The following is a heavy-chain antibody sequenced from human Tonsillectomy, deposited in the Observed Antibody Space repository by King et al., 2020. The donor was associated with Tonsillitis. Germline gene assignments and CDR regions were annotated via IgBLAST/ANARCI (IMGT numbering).Heavy chain of an antibody. D-gene: IGHD1/OR15-1a*01. Sequence: EVQLVESGGGLVQPGESLRLSCAASGFTFSTHWMTWVRQAPGKGLEWVASVKQDGSEKYYVDSVKGRFTISRDNAKNSLDLQMNSLRAEDTAVYYCAKGHTFLDMAPTGTGGGQGTLVTVSS. CDR3: AKGHTFLDMAPTGTG. CDR1: GFTFSTHW. CDR2: VKQDGSEK. J-gene: IGHJ4*02. V-gene: IGHV3-7*01.